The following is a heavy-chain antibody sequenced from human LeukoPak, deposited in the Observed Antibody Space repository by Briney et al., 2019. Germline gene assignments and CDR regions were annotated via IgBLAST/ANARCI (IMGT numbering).Heavy chain of an antibody. CDR2: IYHSGST. Sequence: SETLSLTCTVSGYSVSSGYYWGWIRQSPGKGLEWIGSIYHSGSTYYSPSLRSRITISVDTSKNQFPLKLSSVTAADTAVYYCAREDYYDSSGYYLDCWGQGTLVTVSS. D-gene: IGHD3-22*01. V-gene: IGHV4-38-2*02. CDR1: GYSVSSGYY. J-gene: IGHJ4*02. CDR3: AREDYYDSSGYYLDC.